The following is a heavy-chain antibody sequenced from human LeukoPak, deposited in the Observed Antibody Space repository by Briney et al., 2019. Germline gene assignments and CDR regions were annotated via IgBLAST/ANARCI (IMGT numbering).Heavy chain of an antibody. CDR2: ISFDGSNK. Sequence: GVPLRLSCAASVFTFNSYGMHWVRQAPGKGLEWLALISFDGSNKYSADSVTGRFTISRDNSKNTLYLQMNSLRAEDTAVYYCAKSPYSSGWVPSHFDYWGQGTLVTVSS. J-gene: IGHJ4*02. V-gene: IGHV3-30*18. D-gene: IGHD6-19*01. CDR3: AKSPYSSGWVPSHFDY. CDR1: VFTFNSYG.